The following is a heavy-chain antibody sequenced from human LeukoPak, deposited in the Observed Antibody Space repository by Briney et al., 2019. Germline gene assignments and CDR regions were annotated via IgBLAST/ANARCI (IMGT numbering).Heavy chain of an antibody. V-gene: IGHV3-23*01. CDR2: MSTVAGAT. CDR1: GFTFTYIA. Sequence: PGGSLRLSCDASGFTFTYIAMNWVRQAPGKGLEWVSSMSTVAGATYYADSVKGRFIISGDNSKNTLYLQMNSLRAEDTAVYYCARDSRPTKSYYYYYMDVWGKGTTVTVSS. CDR3: ARDSRPTKSYYYYYMDV. J-gene: IGHJ6*03.